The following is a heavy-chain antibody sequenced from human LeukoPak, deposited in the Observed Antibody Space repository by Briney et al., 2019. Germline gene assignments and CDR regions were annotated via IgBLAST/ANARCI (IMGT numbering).Heavy chain of an antibody. CDR2: ITSGGGTT. V-gene: IGHV3-23*01. J-gene: IGHJ4*02. CDR1: GFTFSNYA. CDR3: TRDPPRAAWVFDY. Sequence: GGSLRLSCAASGFTFSNYAMSWVRQAPGKALEWVSAITSGGGTTYYAGSVKARFTISRDNSKNTLYLQMNSLRAEDTAVYYCTRDPPRAAWVFDYWGQGTLVSVSS. D-gene: IGHD6-25*01.